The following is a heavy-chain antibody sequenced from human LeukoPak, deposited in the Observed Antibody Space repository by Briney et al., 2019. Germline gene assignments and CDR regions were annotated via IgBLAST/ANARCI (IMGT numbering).Heavy chain of an antibody. CDR2: ISGSGGST. J-gene: IGHJ1*01. CDR1: GFTFSSYS. D-gene: IGHD1-20*01. V-gene: IGHV3-23*01. CDR3: ARDVISRQMITLGLGF. Sequence: GSLRLSCAASGFTFSSYSMNWVRQAPGKGLEWVSAISGSGGSTYYADSVKGRFTISRDTSNKTAYLEMNSLRVDDTAVYYCARDVISRQMITLGLGFWGQGTLVTVSS.